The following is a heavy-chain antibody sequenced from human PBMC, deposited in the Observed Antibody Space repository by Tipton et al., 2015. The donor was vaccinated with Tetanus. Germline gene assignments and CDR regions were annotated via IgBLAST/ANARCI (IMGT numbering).Heavy chain of an antibody. CDR1: GGSISNGDYY. D-gene: IGHD3-3*01. J-gene: IGHJ1*01. V-gene: IGHV4-61*08. CDR2: IDYFGTT. Sequence: LRLSCAVYGGSISNGDYYWAWIRQPPGKGLEWIGYIDYFGTTKYNPSLKSRVAMSVDTSKNQLSLKLSSVTSADTAVYYCARTSGYLYSNHWGQGTLVTVSS. CDR3: ARTSGYLYSNH.